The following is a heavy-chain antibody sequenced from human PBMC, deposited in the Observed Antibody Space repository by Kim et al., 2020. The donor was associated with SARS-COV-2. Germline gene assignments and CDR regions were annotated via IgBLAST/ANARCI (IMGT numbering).Heavy chain of an antibody. V-gene: IGHV3-33*01. D-gene: IGHD6-19*01. J-gene: IGHJ6*02. CDR1: GFTFSSYG. CDR3: ARDRSSGSLQLSYGMDV. Sequence: GGSLRLSCAASGFTFSSYGMHWVRQAPGKGLEWVAVIWYDGSNKYYADSVKGRFTISRDNSKNTLYLQMNSLRAEDTAVYYCARDRSSGSLQLSYGMDVWGQGTTVTVSS. CDR2: IWYDGSNK.